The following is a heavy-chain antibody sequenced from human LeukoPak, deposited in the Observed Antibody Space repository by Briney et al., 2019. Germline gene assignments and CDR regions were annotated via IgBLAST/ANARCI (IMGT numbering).Heavy chain of an antibody. CDR2: TYSSGST. J-gene: IGHJ4*02. CDR1: GGSIRSSGYY. D-gene: IGHD6-19*01. Sequence: SETLSLTCTVSGGSIRSSGYYWGWIRQPPGKGLEWIGSTYSSGSTYYNPSLKSRVTISVDTSKSQFSLKLSSVTAADTAVYYCARVGAVAGAHFDYWGQGTLVTVSS. V-gene: IGHV4-39*07. CDR3: ARVGAVAGAHFDY.